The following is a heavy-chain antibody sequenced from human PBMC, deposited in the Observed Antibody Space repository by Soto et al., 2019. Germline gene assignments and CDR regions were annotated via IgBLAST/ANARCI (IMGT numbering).Heavy chain of an antibody. CDR3: ARILYSSQRYGVDV. CDR1: GFTFSSHS. D-gene: IGHD2-8*01. CDR2: ITSSSSYI. Sequence: GGSLRLSCAASGFTFSSHSMNWVRQAPGKGLEWVSSITSSSSYINYADSVKGRFTISRDNSKNTLYLQMNGLRAEDMAIYYCARILYSSQRYGVDVWGQGTTVTVSS. J-gene: IGHJ6*02. V-gene: IGHV3-21*04.